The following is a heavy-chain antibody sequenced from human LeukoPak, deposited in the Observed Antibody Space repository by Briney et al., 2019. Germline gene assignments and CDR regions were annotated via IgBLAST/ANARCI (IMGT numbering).Heavy chain of an antibody. CDR2: IYTSGST. D-gene: IGHD5-24*01. J-gene: IGHJ4*02. CDR3: STERRDGYNLYYFDL. CDR1: GGSIYSGSNY. Sequence: SQTLSLTCTVSGGSIYSGSNYWRWIRQPAGKGLEWIGRIYTSGSTNYNPSLKSRVTISVDTSKNQFSLKLGSVTAADTAVDYCSTERRDGYNLYYFDLWGQGTLVTVSS. V-gene: IGHV4-61*02.